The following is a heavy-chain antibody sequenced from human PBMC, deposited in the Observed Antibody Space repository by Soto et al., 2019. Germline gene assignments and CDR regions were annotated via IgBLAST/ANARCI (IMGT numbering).Heavy chain of an antibody. J-gene: IGHJ2*01. Sequence: QVQLVQSGAEVKKPGSSVKVSCKASGGTFSSYAISWMRQAPGQGLEWMGGIIPIFGTANYAQKFQGRVTITADESTSTAYMELSSLRSEDTAVYYCARVRGGDRHLYWYFDLWGRGTLVTVSS. CDR3: ARVRGGDRHLYWYFDL. V-gene: IGHV1-69*01. CDR1: GGTFSSYA. D-gene: IGHD2-21*02. CDR2: IIPIFGTA.